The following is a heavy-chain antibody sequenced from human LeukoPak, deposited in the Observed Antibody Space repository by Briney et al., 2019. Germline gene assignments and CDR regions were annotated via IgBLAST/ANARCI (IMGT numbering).Heavy chain of an antibody. V-gene: IGHV3-48*01. D-gene: IGHD3-10*01. Sequence: GGSLRLSCAASGFTFSNYNMNWVRQAPGKGLEWVSYITLSTTTIYYADSVKGRFTISRDNSKNTLYLQVNSLRAEDTAVYYCARGLYTMIRGVIIYWGQGTLVTVSS. CDR3: ARGLYTMIRGVIIY. CDR2: ITLSTTTI. CDR1: GFTFSNYN. J-gene: IGHJ4*02.